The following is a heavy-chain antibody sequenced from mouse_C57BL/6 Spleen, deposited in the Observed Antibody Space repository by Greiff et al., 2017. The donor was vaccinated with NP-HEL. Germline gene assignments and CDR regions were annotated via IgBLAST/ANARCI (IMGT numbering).Heavy chain of an antibody. D-gene: IGHD1-1*01. Sequence: EVQGVESGGDLVKPGGSLKLSCAASGFTFSSYGMSWVRQTPDKRLEWVATISSGGSYTYYPDSVKGRFTITRDNAKNTLYLQMSSLKSEDTAMYYCARPDYYGSRYYFDYWGQGTTLTVSS. CDR1: GFTFSSYG. CDR2: ISSGGSYT. J-gene: IGHJ2*01. V-gene: IGHV5-6*01. CDR3: ARPDYYGSRYYFDY.